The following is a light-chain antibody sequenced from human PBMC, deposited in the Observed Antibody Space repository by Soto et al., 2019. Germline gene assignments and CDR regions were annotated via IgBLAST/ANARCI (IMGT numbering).Light chain of an antibody. Sequence: EIVLTQSPGTLSLSPGERATLSCRASQSVSGNSLAWSPRNPGQAPRLLIYGASSRATDIPNRFGGSGSGTDFTLTITRLEPEDFAVYYCQQYGRSPPTFGQGTKVEIK. CDR1: QSVSGNS. J-gene: IGKJ1*01. CDR2: GAS. V-gene: IGKV3-20*01. CDR3: QQYGRSPPT.